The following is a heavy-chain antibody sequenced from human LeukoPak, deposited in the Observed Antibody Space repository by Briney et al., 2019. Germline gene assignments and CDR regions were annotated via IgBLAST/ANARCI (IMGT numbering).Heavy chain of an antibody. D-gene: IGHD6-13*01. J-gene: IGHJ6*03. CDR3: ARYGGDIAAAGYYYYYYMDV. Sequence: ASVTVSCKASGYTFTGYYMHWVRQAPGQGLEGMGWINPNSGGTNYAQKFQGRVTMTRDTSISTAYMELSRLRSDDTAVYYCARYGGDIAAAGYYYYYYMDVWGKGTTVTISS. CDR1: GYTFTGYY. V-gene: IGHV1-2*02. CDR2: INPNSGGT.